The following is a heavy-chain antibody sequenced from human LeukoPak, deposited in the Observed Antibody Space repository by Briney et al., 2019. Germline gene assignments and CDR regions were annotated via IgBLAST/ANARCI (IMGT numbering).Heavy chain of an antibody. Sequence: GGSLRLSCAASGFTYSNYWMSWVRQAPGKGLEWVANIEDDGGEKYYVDSVKGRFSISRDNARNSLYLHMNSLRLEDTAVYYCARFAYCGGHCWYYFDYWGQGSLVTVSS. J-gene: IGHJ4*02. CDR2: IEDDGGEK. V-gene: IGHV3-7*02. CDR3: ARFAYCGGHCWYYFDY. CDR1: GFTYSNYW. D-gene: IGHD2-21*02.